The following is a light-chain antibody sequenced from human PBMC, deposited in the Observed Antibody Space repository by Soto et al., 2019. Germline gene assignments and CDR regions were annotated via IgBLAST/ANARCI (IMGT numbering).Light chain of an antibody. Sequence: EIVMTQSPATLSVSPGERATLSCRASQRVSNNLAWYQQKPGQAPRLLIYGASTRATGIPARFSGSGSGTEFTLTISSLQSEDFAVYFCQQYNNWPPVTFGPGTKVDI. CDR1: QRVSNN. CDR2: GAS. CDR3: QQYNNWPPVT. V-gene: IGKV3-15*01. J-gene: IGKJ3*01.